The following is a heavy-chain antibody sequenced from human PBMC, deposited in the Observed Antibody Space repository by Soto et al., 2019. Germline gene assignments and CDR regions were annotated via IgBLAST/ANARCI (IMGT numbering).Heavy chain of an antibody. CDR1: GGSLSNYY. J-gene: IGHJ4*02. CDR2: VYTVGST. Sequence: SETLSLTCTVSGGSLSNYYWSWIRQPAGKGLEWIGRVYTVGSTNYNPSLKSRVTMSIDASKNQFSLRLTSVTAADTAVYFCARSPQTHSYAQFDSWGQGSLVTVSS. CDR3: ARSPQTHSYAQFDS. V-gene: IGHV4-4*07. D-gene: IGHD3-16*01.